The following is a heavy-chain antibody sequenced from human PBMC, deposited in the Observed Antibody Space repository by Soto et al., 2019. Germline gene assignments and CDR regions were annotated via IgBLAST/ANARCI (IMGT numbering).Heavy chain of an antibody. V-gene: IGHV4-39*01. Sequence: QLQLQESGPGLVKPSETLSLTCSVSGGSISSSSYYWGWIRQPPGKGLEWIGSIYYSGSTYYNPSLKSRVNISVDTSKNQFSLKLSSVTAADTAVYYCALRGSYYFEAFDIWGQGTMVTVSS. J-gene: IGHJ3*02. CDR1: GGSISSSSYY. CDR2: IYYSGST. CDR3: ALRGSYYFEAFDI. D-gene: IGHD1-26*01.